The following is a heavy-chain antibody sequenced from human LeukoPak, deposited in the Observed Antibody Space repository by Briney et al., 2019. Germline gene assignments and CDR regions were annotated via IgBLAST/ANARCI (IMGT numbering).Heavy chain of an antibody. V-gene: IGHV1-8*01. CDR2: VDPNSGKT. D-gene: IGHD1-1*01. CDR3: ARGPHDGTIDY. J-gene: IGHJ4*02. CDR1: GYTFTSFE. Sequence: GSVKVSCKASGYTFTSFEINWVRQATGQGLEWMGWVDPNSGKTGYAQKFQCRVTMTKNTSMNTAYMELSSLKSDDTAVYYCARGPHDGTIDYWGQGTLVTVSS.